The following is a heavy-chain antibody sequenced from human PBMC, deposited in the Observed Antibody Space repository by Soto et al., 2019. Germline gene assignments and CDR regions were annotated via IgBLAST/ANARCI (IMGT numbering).Heavy chain of an antibody. V-gene: IGHV1-18*04. J-gene: IGHJ6*02. Sequence: QVQLVQSGGEVRKPGASVKVSCKTSGYTFTNNGINWVRQAPGQGLEWMGWISGYNANTKYAQKFQGRVTLTTDTLTSTAFMELRSLRSDDTAVVYLARGRTHYKMDVWGQGTTVTVSS. CDR3: ARGRTHYKMDV. CDR1: GYTFTNNG. D-gene: IGHD4-4*01. CDR2: ISGYNANT.